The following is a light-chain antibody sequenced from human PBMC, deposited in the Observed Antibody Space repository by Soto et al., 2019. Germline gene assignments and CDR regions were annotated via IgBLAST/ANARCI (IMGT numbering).Light chain of an antibody. CDR3: QQSYSVPNT. Sequence: DIQMTQSPSSLSASVGDTISITCRSFQTISKSLNWYQLRSGKAPKLLIFGASNLHNGVPSRFSGLGSGTHFTLTITTPQPEDAATYYCQQSYSVPNTFGQGTKVDI. CDR1: QTISKS. CDR2: GAS. J-gene: IGKJ2*01. V-gene: IGKV1-39*01.